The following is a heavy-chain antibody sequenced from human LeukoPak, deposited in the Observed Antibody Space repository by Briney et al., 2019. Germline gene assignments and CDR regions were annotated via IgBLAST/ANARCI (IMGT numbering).Heavy chain of an antibody. Sequence: PSETLSLTCTVSGYSISSGYYWGWIRQPPGKGLEWIGEINHSGSTNYNPSLKSRVTISVDTSKNQFSLKLSSVTAADTAVYYCARGSSGFNWFDPWGQGALVTVSS. D-gene: IGHD3-22*01. CDR1: GYSISSGYY. V-gene: IGHV4-38-2*02. CDR2: INHSGST. J-gene: IGHJ5*02. CDR3: ARGSSGFNWFDP.